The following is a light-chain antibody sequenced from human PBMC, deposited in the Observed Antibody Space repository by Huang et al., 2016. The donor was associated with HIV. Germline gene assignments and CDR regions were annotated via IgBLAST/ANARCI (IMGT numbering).Light chain of an antibody. V-gene: IGKV1-39*01. CDR2: RSS. J-gene: IGKJ1*01. CDR3: QQSYSAPPWT. CDR1: QSISTY. Sequence: DIQMTQSPSSLSASVGDRVTITCRASQSISTYLNWYQQKPGKAPKLLNYRSSNLQSGVPSRVSGSGSGTDFPLTISSLQPEDFATYDCQQSYSAPPWTFGQGTKVEI.